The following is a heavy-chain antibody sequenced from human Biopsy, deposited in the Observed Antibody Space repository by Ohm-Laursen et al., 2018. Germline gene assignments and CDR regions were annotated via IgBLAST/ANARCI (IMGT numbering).Heavy chain of an antibody. Sequence: ASVKVSCKVSGYTLTALSMHWVRQAPGRGLEWMGGFAPENGKTIYAQKFQGRITMTEDTSTDTAYMELSSLRSEDTAVYYCARGRRLPAAISSYYYAMDVWGQGTTVTVSS. CDR3: ARGRRLPAAISSYYYAMDV. CDR2: FAPENGKT. D-gene: IGHD2-2*01. CDR1: GYTLTALS. V-gene: IGHV1-24*01. J-gene: IGHJ6*02.